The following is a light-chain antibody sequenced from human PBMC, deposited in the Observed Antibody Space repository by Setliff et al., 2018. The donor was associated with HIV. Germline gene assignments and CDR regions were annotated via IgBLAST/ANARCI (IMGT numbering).Light chain of an antibody. CDR1: TGAVTSGHY. CDR2: DTS. V-gene: IGLV7-46*01. CDR3: FLSYSGARRV. Sequence: VVTQEPSLTVSPGGTVTLTCGSSTGAVTSGHYPYWFQQKPGQAPRTLIHDTSNKHSWTPARFSGSLLGGKAALTLSGAQPEDEAAYYCFLSYSGARRVFGGGTK. J-gene: IGLJ3*02.